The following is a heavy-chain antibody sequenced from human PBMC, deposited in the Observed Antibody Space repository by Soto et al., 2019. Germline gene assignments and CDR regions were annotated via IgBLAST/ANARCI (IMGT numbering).Heavy chain of an antibody. D-gene: IGHD3-22*01. CDR2: IYYSGST. V-gene: IGHV4-59*01. CDR3: ARGRVVVTTEFDY. CDR1: GGSISSYY. J-gene: IGHJ4*02. Sequence: ASETLSLTCTVSGGSISSYYWSWIRQPPGKGLEWIGYIYYSGSTNYNPSLKSRVTISVDTSKNQFSLKLSSVTAADTAVYYCARGRVVVTTEFDYWGQGTLVTVSS.